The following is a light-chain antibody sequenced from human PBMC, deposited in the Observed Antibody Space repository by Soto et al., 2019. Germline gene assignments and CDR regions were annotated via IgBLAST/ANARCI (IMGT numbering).Light chain of an antibody. V-gene: IGLV2-23*03. CDR2: EGS. CDR3: CSYAGSSTFVV. CDR1: SSDVGSYNL. Sequence: QSVLTHPASVSGSPGQSITISCTGTSSDVGSYNLVSWYQQHPGKAPKLMIYEGSKRPSGVSNRFSGSKSGNTASLTISGLQAEDEADYYCCSYAGSSTFVVFGGGTQLTVL. J-gene: IGLJ2*01.